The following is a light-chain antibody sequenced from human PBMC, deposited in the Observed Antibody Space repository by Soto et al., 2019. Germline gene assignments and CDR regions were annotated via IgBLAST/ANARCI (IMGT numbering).Light chain of an antibody. CDR2: DAS. J-gene: IGKJ2*01. CDR3: QQRDNWPT. CDR1: QSVNSF. Sequence: EIVLTQSPATLSLSPGERGTLSCRGSQSVNSFLAWYQQKPGHAPRVLIYDASNRASGVPARFSGVGSGTDFTLTISGLEPEDFTVYYGQQRDNWPTFGQRTKLEIK. V-gene: IGKV3-11*01.